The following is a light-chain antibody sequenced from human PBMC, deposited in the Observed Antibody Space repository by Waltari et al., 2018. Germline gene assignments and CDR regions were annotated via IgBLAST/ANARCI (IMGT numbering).Light chain of an antibody. J-gene: IGLJ2*01. V-gene: IGLV2-14*01. CDR3: SSYTNSDTWV. CDR2: EVS. CDR1: SSDIGTYNY. Sequence: QSALTQPASVSGSPGQSITISCTGTSSDIGTYNYVSWYQQLPGKAPKLMISEVSNRPSGLSIRFSGSKSGNTASLTIFELHVEDEGDYYCSSYTNSDTWVFGGGTKVTVL.